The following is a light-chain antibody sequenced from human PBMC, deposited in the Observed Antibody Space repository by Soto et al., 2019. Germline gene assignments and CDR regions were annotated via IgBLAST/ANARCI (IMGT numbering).Light chain of an antibody. V-gene: IGKV1-12*01. CDR3: QPYNTYPLT. Sequence: DIQMTQSPSSVCASVGDRVTMTGRASERINTYLAWYQQQPGKARKLLIYAASSLQSGVTSRFSGSGSGTEFTLTISNLQPEDFATYYCQPYNTYPLTVGGVTKVEIK. CDR2: AAS. CDR1: ERINTY. J-gene: IGKJ4*01.